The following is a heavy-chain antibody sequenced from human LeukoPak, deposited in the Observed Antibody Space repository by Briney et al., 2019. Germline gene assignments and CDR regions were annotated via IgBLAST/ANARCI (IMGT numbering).Heavy chain of an antibody. Sequence: GGSLILSCAASGFTFSNFDMHRVRQLTGKGLEWVSGIGPTGDTYYAGSVKGRFTISRENAKNSLYLQMNSLRAGDTAVYYCARGGGFDYWGQGTLVTVSS. D-gene: IGHD3-10*01. V-gene: IGHV3-13*04. CDR1: GFTFSNFD. CDR3: ARGGGFDY. CDR2: IGPTGDT. J-gene: IGHJ4*02.